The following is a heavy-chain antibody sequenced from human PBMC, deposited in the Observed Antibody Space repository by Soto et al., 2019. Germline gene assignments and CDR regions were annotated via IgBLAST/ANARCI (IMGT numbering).Heavy chain of an antibody. V-gene: IGHV3-7*01. Sequence: PGGSLRLSCAASGFTSSGYWMTWVRQAPGKGLERVANINQDGSEKYYVDSVKGRFTISRDNAKDSLYLQMNSLRAEDTAIYYCARDYSNPRGRFDPWGQGTLVTVSS. CDR3: ARDYSNPRGRFDP. D-gene: IGHD4-4*01. CDR1: GFTSSGYW. CDR2: INQDGSEK. J-gene: IGHJ5*02.